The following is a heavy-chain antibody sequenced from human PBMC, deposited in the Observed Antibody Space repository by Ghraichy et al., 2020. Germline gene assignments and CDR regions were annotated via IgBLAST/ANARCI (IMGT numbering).Heavy chain of an antibody. CDR3: ARAPQPSHYDFWSGYYSSYYYYYGMDV. J-gene: IGHJ6*02. CDR2: ISSSSSYI. CDR1: GFTFSSYS. D-gene: IGHD3-3*01. Sequence: GGSLRLSCAASGFTFSSYSMNWVRQAPGKGLEWVSSISSSSSYIYYADSVKGRFTISRDNAKNSLYLQMNSLRAEDTAVYYCARAPQPSHYDFWSGYYSSYYYYYGMDVWGQGTTVTVSS. V-gene: IGHV3-21*01.